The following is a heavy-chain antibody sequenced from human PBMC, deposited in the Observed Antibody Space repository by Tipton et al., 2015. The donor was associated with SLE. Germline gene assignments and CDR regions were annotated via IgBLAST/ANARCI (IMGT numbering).Heavy chain of an antibody. J-gene: IGHJ1*01. V-gene: IGHV3-66*02. CDR3: ARSLTYYYDSSGLLGY. CDR1: GFAVSNNY. CDR2: IYSGGST. D-gene: IGHD3-22*01. Sequence: SLRLSCAASGFAVSNNYMNWVRQAPGKGLEWVSVIYSGGSTYYADSVKGRFTISRDNFKNTLFLQMNSLRAEDTAVYYCARSLTYYYDSSGLLGYWGQGTLVTVSS.